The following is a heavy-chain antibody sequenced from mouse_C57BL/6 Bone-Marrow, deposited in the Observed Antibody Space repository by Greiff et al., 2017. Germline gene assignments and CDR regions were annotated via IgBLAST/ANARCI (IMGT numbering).Heavy chain of an antibody. J-gene: IGHJ3*01. V-gene: IGHV1-5*01. CDR2: IDPGNSDT. CDR1: GYTFTSYW. D-gene: IGHD2-1*01. CDR3: TREGGNPSGFAY. Sequence: EVQLQQSGTVLARPGASVKMSCKTSGYTFTSYWMHWVKQRPGQGLEWIGAIDPGNSDTSYNQKFTGKAKLTAVTSASTAYMELSSLANEDSAGYYCTREGGNPSGFAYWGQGTLVTVSA.